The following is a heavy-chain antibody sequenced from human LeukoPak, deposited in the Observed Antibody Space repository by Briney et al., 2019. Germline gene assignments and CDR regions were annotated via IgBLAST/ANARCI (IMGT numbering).Heavy chain of an antibody. CDR3: ARDFH. J-gene: IGHJ4*02. CDR1: GFTFSTYW. D-gene: IGHD2/OR15-2a*01. CDR2: ITSDGSST. V-gene: IGHV3-74*01. Sequence: GGSLRLSCAASGFTFSTYWMHWVRQAPGKGLVWVSRITSDGSSTIYADSMKGRFTISRDNARNSLYLQMNSLRAEDTAVYYCARDFHWGQGTLVTVSS.